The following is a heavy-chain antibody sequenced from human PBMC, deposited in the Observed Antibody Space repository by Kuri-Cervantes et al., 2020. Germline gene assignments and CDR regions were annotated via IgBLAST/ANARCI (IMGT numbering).Heavy chain of an antibody. D-gene: IGHD3-16*02. CDR3: ARVIHWRLVIVRYNWFDP. V-gene: IGHV3-7*01. J-gene: IGHJ5*02. CDR1: GFTFSSYW. CDR2: IKQDGSEK. Sequence: GESLKISCAASGFTFSSYWMSWVRQAPGKGLEWVANIKQDGSEKYYVDSVKGRFTISRDNAKNSLYLQMNSLRAEDTAVYYCARVIHWRLVIVRYNWFDPWGQGTLVTVSS.